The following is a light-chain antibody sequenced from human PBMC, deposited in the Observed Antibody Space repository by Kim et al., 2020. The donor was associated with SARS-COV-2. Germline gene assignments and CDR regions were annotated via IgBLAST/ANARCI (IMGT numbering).Light chain of an antibody. CDR3: QSYDASLSGYV. Sequence: QSVLSQPPSVSGAPGQRVTISCTGSSSNIGAGYDVNWYQQLPGAAPRLLISGNSNRPSGVPDRFSGSKSGTSASLAITGLQAEDGEDEVDYYCQSYDASLSGYVFGTGTKVTVL. J-gene: IGLJ1*01. V-gene: IGLV1-40*01. CDR2: GNS. CDR1: SSNIGAGYD.